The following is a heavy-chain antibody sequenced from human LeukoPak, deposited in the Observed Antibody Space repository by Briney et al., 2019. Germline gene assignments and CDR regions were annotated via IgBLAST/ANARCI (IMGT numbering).Heavy chain of an antibody. CDR1: GGSFSGYY. CDR3: ARNWGSSGWYFDL. J-gene: IGHJ2*01. V-gene: IGHV4-34*01. CDR2: INHSGST. D-gene: IGHD7-27*01. Sequence: PSETLSLTCAVYGGSFSGYYWSWIRQPPGKGLEWIGEINHSGSTNYNPSLKSRVTISVDTSKNQFSLKLSSVTAADTAVYYCARNWGSSGWYFDLWGRGTLVTVPS.